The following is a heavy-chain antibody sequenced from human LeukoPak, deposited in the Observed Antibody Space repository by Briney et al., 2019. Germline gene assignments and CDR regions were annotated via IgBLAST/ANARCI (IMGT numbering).Heavy chain of an antibody. Sequence: GGSLRLSCAASGFTVSSNYMSWVRQAPGKGLVWVSRINSDGSSTSYADSVKGRLTISRDNAKNTLYLQMNSLRAEDTAVYYCARGGGTYGYNWFDPWGQGTLVTVSS. CDR3: ARGGGTYGYNWFDP. J-gene: IGHJ5*02. CDR1: GFTVSSNY. CDR2: INSDGSST. V-gene: IGHV3-74*01. D-gene: IGHD4-17*01.